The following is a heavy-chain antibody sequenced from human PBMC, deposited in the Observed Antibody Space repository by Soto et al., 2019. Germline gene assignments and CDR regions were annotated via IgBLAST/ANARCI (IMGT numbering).Heavy chain of an antibody. CDR3: ARGYYRSSWRVFDY. Sequence: QVQLVQSGADVKKPGASVKVSCKTSGYTFSGYFMHWLRQAPGQGLEWMGWMNPNSGGTDYAQNFQGRVSMTWDTSISTAYMEFSRLRADDTAIYYCARGYYRSSWRVFDYWGQGTLVTVSS. D-gene: IGHD6-13*01. V-gene: IGHV1-2*02. CDR1: GYTFSGYF. CDR2: MNPNSGGT. J-gene: IGHJ4*02.